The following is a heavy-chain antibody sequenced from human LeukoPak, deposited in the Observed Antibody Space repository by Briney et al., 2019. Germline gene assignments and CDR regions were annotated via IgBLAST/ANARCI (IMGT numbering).Heavy chain of an antibody. Sequence: PGGSLRLSCAASGFTFSSFWMHWVRHAPGQGPAWVSGIKTDGSDTRYADSVKGRFTISRDNAKSTLYLQMNSLRAEDTAMYYCARDFKDVSPWGPGTLVTVSS. V-gene: IGHV3-74*01. CDR1: GFTFSSFW. CDR3: ARDFKDVSP. J-gene: IGHJ5*02. CDR2: IKTDGSDT.